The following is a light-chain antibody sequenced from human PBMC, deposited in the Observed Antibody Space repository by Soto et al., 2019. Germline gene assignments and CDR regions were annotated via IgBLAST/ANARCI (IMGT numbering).Light chain of an antibody. J-gene: IGLJ1*01. CDR2: DVS. CDR3: SSYTTSITHV. CDR1: SSDVGAFDY. Sequence: QSVLTKPASVNGSPGGSITISCTGSSSDVGAFDYVCWHQQHPGKAPKLLIFDVSSRPSGVSSRFSASKSGNTASLTISGLQAEDEADYYCSSYTTSITHVFGTGTKVTVL. V-gene: IGLV2-14*03.